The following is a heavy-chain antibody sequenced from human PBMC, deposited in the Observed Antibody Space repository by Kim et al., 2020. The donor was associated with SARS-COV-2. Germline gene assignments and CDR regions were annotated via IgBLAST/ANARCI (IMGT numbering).Heavy chain of an antibody. CDR3: ARGFFSYGFDV. J-gene: IGHJ6*02. D-gene: IGHD3-10*01. V-gene: IGHV3-74*01. CDR2: ISSDGSIT. CDR1: RFTFNNYW. Sequence: GGSLRLSCAVSRFTFNNYWINWVRHAPGKGLVWVSRISSDGSITNYADSVKGRFTMSRDNAENTLYLQMNSLRAEDTAVYYCARGFFSYGFDVWGQGTTVTVSS.